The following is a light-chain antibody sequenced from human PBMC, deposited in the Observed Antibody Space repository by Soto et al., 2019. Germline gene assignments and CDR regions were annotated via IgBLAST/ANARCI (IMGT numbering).Light chain of an antibody. CDR2: GAS. V-gene: IGKV3-20*01. J-gene: IGKJ1*01. CDR1: HIVSGCF. CDR3: QQYGSSPPFT. Sequence: EIVMTQSPATLSVSPGERATLCLMSSHIVSGCFLAWDQEKTGKAPRLLIYGASSRATGIPDRFGGSGSGTDFTLTISRLEPEAFAVYSCQQYGSSPPFTFGQGTKV.